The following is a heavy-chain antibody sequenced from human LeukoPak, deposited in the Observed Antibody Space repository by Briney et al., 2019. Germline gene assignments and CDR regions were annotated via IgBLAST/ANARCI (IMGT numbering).Heavy chain of an antibody. V-gene: IGHV4-59*01. Sequence: SETLSLTCTVSGGSISSYYWSWIRQPPGKGLEWIGYIYYSGSTNYNPSLKSRVTISVDTSKNQFSLKLSSVTAADTAVYYCARSVSSGSWYGGYYFDYWGQGTLVTVSS. D-gene: IGHD6-13*01. CDR2: IYYSGST. CDR3: ARSVSSGSWYGGYYFDY. J-gene: IGHJ4*02. CDR1: GGSISSYY.